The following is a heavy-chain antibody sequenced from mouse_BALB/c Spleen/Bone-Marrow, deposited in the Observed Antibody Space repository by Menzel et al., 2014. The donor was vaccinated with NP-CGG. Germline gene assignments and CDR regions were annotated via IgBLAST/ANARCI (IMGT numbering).Heavy chain of an antibody. V-gene: IGHV2-6-7*01. Sequence: QVQLKESGPGLVAPSQSLSITCTVSGFSLTDYGVNWVRQPPGKNLEWLGMIWGDGSTDYNSALKSRLSISKDNSQGQVFLKMNSLETDDTARYYCARDLYYYGFDYWGQGTTLTVSS. CDR3: ARDLYYYGFDY. CDR1: GFSLTDYG. D-gene: IGHD1-1*01. CDR2: IWGDGST. J-gene: IGHJ2*01.